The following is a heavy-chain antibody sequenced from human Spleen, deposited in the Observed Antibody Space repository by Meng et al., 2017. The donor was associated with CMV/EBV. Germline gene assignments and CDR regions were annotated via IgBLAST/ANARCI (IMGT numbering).Heavy chain of an antibody. CDR2: IRNKVYGRTA. D-gene: IGHD2-2*01. CDR1: GFTFGDYA. CDR3: TRDGGDIVVVPAVDAYYYYGMDV. V-gene: IGHV3-49*04. Sequence: GESLKISCTASGFTFGDYAVSWVRQAPGKGLEWIGFIRNKVYGRTAEYAASVKGRFTISRDDSKSIAYLQMNSLKTEDTAVYYCTRDGGDIVVVPAVDAYYYYGMDVWGQGTTVTVSS. J-gene: IGHJ6*02.